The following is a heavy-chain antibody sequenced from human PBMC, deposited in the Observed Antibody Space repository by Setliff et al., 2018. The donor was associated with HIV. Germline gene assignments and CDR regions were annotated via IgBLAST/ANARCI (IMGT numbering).Heavy chain of an antibody. D-gene: IGHD3-16*01. J-gene: IGHJ3*01. CDR2: VYTNGNS. CDR1: GGSVSSGSYY. CDR3: ARDPKVEWDLLGAFDV. Sequence: TLSLTCTVSGGSVSSGSYYWTWIRQPAGKGLEWIGRVYTNGNSNYNPSLKSRVTISVDTSKNQFSLRLTSVTAADTAVYYCARDPKVEWDLLGAFDVWGQGTMVTVSS. V-gene: IGHV4-61*02.